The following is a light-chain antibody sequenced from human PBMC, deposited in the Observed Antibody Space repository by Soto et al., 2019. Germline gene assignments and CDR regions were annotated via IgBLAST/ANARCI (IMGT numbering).Light chain of an antibody. CDR2: GAS. V-gene: IGKV3-15*01. CDR3: YQYHMLLSRT. CDR1: KRVSSN. Sequence: CVAQGGRSPLSRRAKKRVSSNLAWYQQKPGQAPRLLIYGASTRATGIPARFSGSGSGTECNTTFVCRLGDDVEPLFRYQYHMLLSRTCGQGTKVDIK. J-gene: IGKJ1*01.